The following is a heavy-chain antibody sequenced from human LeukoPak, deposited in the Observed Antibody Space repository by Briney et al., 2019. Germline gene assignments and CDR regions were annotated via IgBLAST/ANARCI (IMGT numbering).Heavy chain of an antibody. Sequence: ASVKVSCKVSGYTLTELSMHWVRQAPGKGLEWMGGFDPEDGETIYAQKFQGRVTMTEDTSTDTAYMELSSLRSEDTAVYYCATAPDYYDSSGYLYRDYWGQGTLVTVSS. D-gene: IGHD3-22*01. CDR3: ATAPDYYDSSGYLYRDY. V-gene: IGHV1-24*01. CDR1: GYTLTELS. CDR2: FDPEDGET. J-gene: IGHJ4*02.